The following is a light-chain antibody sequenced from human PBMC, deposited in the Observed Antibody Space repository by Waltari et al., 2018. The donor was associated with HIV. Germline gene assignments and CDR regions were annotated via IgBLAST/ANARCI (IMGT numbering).Light chain of an antibody. J-gene: IGLJ2*01. CDR1: SSDIGNYKY. Sequence: QSALTQPASVSGSPGQSITISCTGASSDIGNYKYVSWYQHHPGIAPKLLIYEDNNRPSGVSSRFSGSKSGKTASLTISGLQAEDESDYYCSSYTDSSVIFGGGTKVTVL. V-gene: IGLV2-14*01. CDR2: EDN. CDR3: SSYTDSSVI.